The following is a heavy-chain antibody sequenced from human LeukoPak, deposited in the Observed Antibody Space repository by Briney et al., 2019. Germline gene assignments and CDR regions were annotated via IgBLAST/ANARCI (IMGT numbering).Heavy chain of an antibody. CDR3: ARVGVPYSGSYNPFDY. V-gene: IGHV1-46*01. J-gene: IGHJ4*02. CDR2: INPSGGST. CDR1: GYTFTSYY. D-gene: IGHD1-26*01. Sequence: ASVKVSCKASGYTFTSYYMHWVRQAPGQGLEWMGIINPSGGSTSYAQKFQGRVTMTRDTSTSTVYMELSSLRSEDTAVYYCARVGVPYSGSYNPFDYWGQGTLVTVSS.